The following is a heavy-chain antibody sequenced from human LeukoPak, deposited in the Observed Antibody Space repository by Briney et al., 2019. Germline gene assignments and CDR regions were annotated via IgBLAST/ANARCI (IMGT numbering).Heavy chain of an antibody. CDR2: IYYSGST. CDR3: ARLGGGFGSGPYNWFDP. Sequence: SETLSLTCTVSGGSISSFYWSWIRQPPGKGLEWIGSIYYSGSTYYNPSLKSRVTISVDTSKNQLSLKLSSVTAADTAVYYCARLGGGFGSGPYNWFDPWGQGTLVTVSS. CDR1: GGSISSFY. V-gene: IGHV4-39*01. D-gene: IGHD3-10*01. J-gene: IGHJ5*02.